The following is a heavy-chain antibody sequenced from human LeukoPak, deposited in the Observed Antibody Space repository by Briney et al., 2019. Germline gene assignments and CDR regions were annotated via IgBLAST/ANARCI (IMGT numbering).Heavy chain of an antibody. Sequence: PSETLSLTCTVSGGSISSSSYYWGWIRQPPGKELQWIASVYYSGRTNYSPSLKSRVTISVDTSEKQFSLQLKSVTAADTAVYYCARQGSAYYFDFWGQGLLVTVSS. CDR2: VYYSGRT. D-gene: IGHD2-15*01. V-gene: IGHV4-39*01. J-gene: IGHJ4*02. CDR3: ARQGSAYYFDF. CDR1: GGSISSSSYY.